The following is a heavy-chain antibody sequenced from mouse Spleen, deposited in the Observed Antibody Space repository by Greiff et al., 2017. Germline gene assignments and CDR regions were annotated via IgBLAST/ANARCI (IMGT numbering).Heavy chain of an antibody. CDR3: ARLQLGWFAY. Sequence: EVKLVESGGGLVKPGGSLKLSCAASGFTFSSYTMSWVRQTPAKRLEWVATISSGGGNTYYPDSVKGRFTISRDNARNTLYLQMSSLRSEDTAMYYCARLQLGWFAYWGQGTLVTVSA. J-gene: IGHJ3*01. CDR1: GFTFSSYT. D-gene: IGHD4-1*02. V-gene: IGHV5-9*04. CDR2: ISSGGGNT.